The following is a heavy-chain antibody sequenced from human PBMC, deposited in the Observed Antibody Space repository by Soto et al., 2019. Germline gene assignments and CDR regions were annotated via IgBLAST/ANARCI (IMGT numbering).Heavy chain of an antibody. CDR1: GGSISSSSYY. CDR2: IYYSGST. Sequence: SETLSLTCTVSGGSISSSSYYWGWIRQPPGKGLEWIGSIYYSGSTYYNPSLKSRVTISVDTSKNQFSLKLSSVTAADTAVYYCARVGVVVAAATVGAFDIWGQGTMVT. V-gene: IGHV4-39*01. J-gene: IGHJ3*02. D-gene: IGHD2-15*01. CDR3: ARVGVVVAAATVGAFDI.